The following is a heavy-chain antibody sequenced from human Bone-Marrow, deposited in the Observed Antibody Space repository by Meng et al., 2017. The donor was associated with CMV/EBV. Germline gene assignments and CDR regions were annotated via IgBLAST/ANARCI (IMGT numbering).Heavy chain of an antibody. CDR3: ARHRDSSGYYYFDY. J-gene: IGHJ4*02. D-gene: IGHD3-22*01. CDR1: GYSFTSYW. CDR2: IYPGDSDT. V-gene: IGHV5-51*01. Sequence: KVSCKGSGYSFTSYWNGWVRQMPGKGLEWMGIIYPGDSDTRYSPSFQGQVTISADKSISTAYLQSSSLKASDTAMYYCARHRDSSGYYYFDYWGQGTLVTVSS.